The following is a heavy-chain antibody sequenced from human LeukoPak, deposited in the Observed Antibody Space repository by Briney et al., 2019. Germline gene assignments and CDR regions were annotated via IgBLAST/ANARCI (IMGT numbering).Heavy chain of an antibody. V-gene: IGHV3-23*01. CDR3: ARKSVSS. CDR1: GFTFSSYA. CDR2: ISGSGGIT. J-gene: IGHJ4*02. D-gene: IGHD6-13*01. Sequence: PGGSLRLSCAASGFTFSSYAISSVRQAPGKGLEGVSAISGSGGITYYPDSLKCRFTISRDNSKNTLYLQMNSLRAEDTAVYYCARKSVSSWGQGTLVTVSS.